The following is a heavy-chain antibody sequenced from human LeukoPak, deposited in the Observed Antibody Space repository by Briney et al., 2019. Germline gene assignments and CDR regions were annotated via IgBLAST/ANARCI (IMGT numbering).Heavy chain of an antibody. Sequence: SETLSLTCAVYGGSFSGYYWSWIRQPPGKGLEWIGEINHSGSTNYNPSLKSRVTISVDTSKNQFSLKLSSVTAADTAVYYCARLQSGYDSDYYYYMDVWGKGTTVTISS. D-gene: IGHD5-12*01. V-gene: IGHV4-34*01. CDR1: GGSFSGYY. J-gene: IGHJ6*03. CDR2: INHSGST. CDR3: ARLQSGYDSDYYYYMDV.